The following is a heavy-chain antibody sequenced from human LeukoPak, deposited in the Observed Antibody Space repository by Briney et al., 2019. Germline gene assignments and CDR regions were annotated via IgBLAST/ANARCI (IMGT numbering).Heavy chain of an antibody. V-gene: IGHV3-7*03. Sequence: GGSLRLSCATSGFTFSSYWMSWARQAPGKGLEWVADIKEDGSEKYYVDSVKGRFTISRDNSKNTLYLQMNSLRAEDTAVYYCAKGTRTGAFDYWGQGTLVTVSS. CDR3: AKGTRTGAFDY. J-gene: IGHJ4*02. CDR2: IKEDGSEK. CDR1: GFTFSSYW. D-gene: IGHD1-14*01.